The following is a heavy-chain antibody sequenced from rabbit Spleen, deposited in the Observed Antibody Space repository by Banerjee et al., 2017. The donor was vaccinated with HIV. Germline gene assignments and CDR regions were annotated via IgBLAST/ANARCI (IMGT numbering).Heavy chain of an antibody. J-gene: IGHJ4*01. D-gene: IGHD3-1*01. V-gene: IGHV1S42*01. CDR2: IYAGDGST. Sequence: EESGGGLVKPGGTLTLTYKASGFSLFSYWMCWVRQAPGKGLELIGCIYAGDGSTDYANWVNGRFTISKTSSTVDLKMTSLTAADTATYFCARDKELDIWGYEFNLWGQGTLVTVS. CDR1: GFSLFSYW. CDR3: ARDKELDIWGYEFNL.